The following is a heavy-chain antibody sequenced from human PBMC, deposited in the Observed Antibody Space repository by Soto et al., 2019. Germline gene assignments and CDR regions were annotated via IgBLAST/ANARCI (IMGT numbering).Heavy chain of an antibody. CDR1: GGTFSSYA. D-gene: IGHD6-13*01. CDR2: IIPIFGTA. Sequence: SVKVSCKASGGTFSSYAISWVRQAPGQGLEWMGGIIPIFGTANYAQKFQGRVTITADESTSTAYMELSSLRSEDTAVYYCAGVSAIAAAGSYYYYYYGMDVWGQGTTVTVSS. CDR3: AGVSAIAAAGSYYYYYYGMDV. V-gene: IGHV1-69*13. J-gene: IGHJ6*02.